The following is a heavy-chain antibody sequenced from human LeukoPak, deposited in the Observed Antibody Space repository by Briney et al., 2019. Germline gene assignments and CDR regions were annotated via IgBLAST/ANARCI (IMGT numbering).Heavy chain of an antibody. Sequence: PGGSLRLSCGASGFTFDDYAMHWVRQAPGKGLEWVSGISWNSGSIGYADSVKGRFTISRDNAKNSLYLQMNSLRAEDTALYYCAKVTVATINVALFDYWGQGTLVTVSS. CDR2: ISWNSGSI. D-gene: IGHD5-12*01. J-gene: IGHJ4*02. CDR3: AKVTVATINVALFDY. V-gene: IGHV3-9*01. CDR1: GFTFDDYA.